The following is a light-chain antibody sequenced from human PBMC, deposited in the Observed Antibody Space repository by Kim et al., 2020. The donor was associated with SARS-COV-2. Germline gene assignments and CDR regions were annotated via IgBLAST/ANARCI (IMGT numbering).Light chain of an antibody. CDR1: KGLSSF. CDR3: QQTFSTPPYT. CDR2: VAS. Sequence: TTTGRQSKGLSSFLYWRPQDPGIVPTFLIYVASDLWTRGPSSFSGIGSWTDFTLTISSLQPADFATYYCQQTFSTPPYTFGQGTKLEI. J-gene: IGKJ2*01. V-gene: IGKV1-39*01.